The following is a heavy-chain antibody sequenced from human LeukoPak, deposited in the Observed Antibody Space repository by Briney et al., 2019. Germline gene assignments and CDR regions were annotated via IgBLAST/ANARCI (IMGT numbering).Heavy chain of an antibody. Sequence: GASVKVSCKASGYTFTSYDINWVRQATGQGLEWTGWMNPNSGNTGYAQKFQGRVTITRNTSISTAYMELSSLRSEDTAVYYCAREGGVTYCTNGVCHFDYWGQGTLVTVSS. CDR2: MNPNSGNT. CDR1: GYTFTSYD. J-gene: IGHJ4*02. D-gene: IGHD2-8*01. V-gene: IGHV1-8*03. CDR3: AREGGVTYCTNGVCHFDY.